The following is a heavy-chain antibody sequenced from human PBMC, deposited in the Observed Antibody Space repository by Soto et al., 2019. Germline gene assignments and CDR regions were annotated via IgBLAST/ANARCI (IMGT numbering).Heavy chain of an antibody. CDR3: ARVRFGQWGYAMDV. V-gene: IGHV3-30-3*01. CDR1: GFTFSSYA. Sequence: PGGSLRLSCAASGFTFSSYAMHWVRQAPGKGLEWVAVISYDGSNKYYADSVKGRFTISRDNSKNTLYLQMNSLRAEDTAVYYCARVRFGQWGYAMDVWGQGTTVTVSS. D-gene: IGHD3-10*01. CDR2: ISYDGSNK. J-gene: IGHJ6*02.